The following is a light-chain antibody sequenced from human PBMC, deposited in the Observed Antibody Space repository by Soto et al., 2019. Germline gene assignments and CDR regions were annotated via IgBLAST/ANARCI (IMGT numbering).Light chain of an antibody. J-gene: IGLJ2*01. CDR1: RFNIGRNT. CDR2: SNN. CDR3: AAWDDILNGVV. V-gene: IGLV1-44*01. Sequence: QSVLTQPPSASGTPGQRVTISCSGSRFNIGRNTVNWYQQLPGSAPKLLIYSNNQRPSGVPDRFSGSRSGTSASLAISGLQSEDEADYYCAAWDDILNGVVFGGGTKLTVL.